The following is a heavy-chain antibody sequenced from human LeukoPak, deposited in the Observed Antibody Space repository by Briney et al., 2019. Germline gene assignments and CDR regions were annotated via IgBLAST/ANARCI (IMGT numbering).Heavy chain of an antibody. Sequence: SETLSLTCTVSGGSISSYYWSWIRQPAGKGLEWIGRIYTSGSTNYNPSLKSRVTMSVDTSKNQFSLKLSSVTAADTAAYYCASGTFYCTNGVCYTWFDPWGQGTLVTVSS. V-gene: IGHV4-4*07. CDR2: IYTSGST. CDR1: GGSISSYY. D-gene: IGHD2-8*01. J-gene: IGHJ5*02. CDR3: ASGTFYCTNGVCYTWFDP.